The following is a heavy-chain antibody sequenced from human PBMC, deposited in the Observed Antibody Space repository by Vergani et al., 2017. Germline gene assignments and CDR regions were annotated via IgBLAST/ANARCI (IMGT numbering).Heavy chain of an antibody. J-gene: IGHJ2*01. CDR3: ARSQGDYWYFDL. V-gene: IGHV4-38-2*01. D-gene: IGHD2-21*01. CDR2: IHNRGKT. Sequence: QVRLEESGPGLVTPSETLSLTCSVSGYSIGSGFYWAWIRQSPGEGLQWLTSIHNRGKTYHNPSLKSRVSVSLDTSKNRFSLNLTSVTATDTAVYYCARSQGDYWYFDLWGPGSLVNVSS. CDR1: GYSIGSGFY.